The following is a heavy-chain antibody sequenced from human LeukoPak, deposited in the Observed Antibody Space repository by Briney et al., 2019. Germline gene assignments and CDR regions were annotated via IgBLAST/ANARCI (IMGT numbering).Heavy chain of an antibody. Sequence: GGSLRLSCTASGFTFSSYWMSWVRQAPGKGLEWVSAISGSGGSTYYADSVKGRFTISRDNSKNTLYLQMNSLRAEDTAVYYCAKDQEDYGGNSNFDYWGQGTLVTVSS. CDR3: AKDQEDYGGNSNFDY. D-gene: IGHD4-23*01. V-gene: IGHV3-23*01. CDR1: GFTFSSYW. J-gene: IGHJ4*02. CDR2: ISGSGGST.